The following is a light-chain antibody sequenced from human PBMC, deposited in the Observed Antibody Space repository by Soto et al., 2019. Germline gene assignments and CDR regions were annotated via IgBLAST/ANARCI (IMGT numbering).Light chain of an antibody. CDR1: QSLLHTNGYNY. J-gene: IGKJ4*01. CDR3: MQALEIPLT. V-gene: IGKV2-28*01. Sequence: DIVMTQSPLSLPVTPGEPASISCRSSQSLLHTNGYNYLDWYLQKPGQSPQLLVFLGSHRASGVPDRLSGSGSGTDFTLKISRVEAEDVGVYYCMQALEIPLTCGGGTKVEIK. CDR2: LGS.